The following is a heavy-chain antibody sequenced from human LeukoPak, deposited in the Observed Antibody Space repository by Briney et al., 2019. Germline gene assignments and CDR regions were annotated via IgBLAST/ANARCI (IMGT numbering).Heavy chain of an antibody. V-gene: IGHV3-64D*06. J-gene: IGHJ4*02. Sequence: GGSLRLSCSASGFTFSTYAMHWVRQAPGKGLEYVSAITTNGGITYYAESSRGRFAISRDNSKNTLYLQMSSLRPEDTAVYYCVKGPGPTVNFYFDFWGQGTLVTVSS. CDR1: GFTFSTYA. CDR2: ITTNGGIT. CDR3: VKGPGPTVNFYFDF. D-gene: IGHD4-17*01.